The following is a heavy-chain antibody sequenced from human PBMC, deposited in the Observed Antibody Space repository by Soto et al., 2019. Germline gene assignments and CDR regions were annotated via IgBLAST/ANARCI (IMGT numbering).Heavy chain of an antibody. CDR2: INPDSGAT. V-gene: IGHV1-2*02. Sequence: ASVKVSCKASGYSFTGYYIHWVRQAPGQGLEWMGWINPDSGATNYAQNFQGRVTLTSDTSISTASMDLTSLTSDDTAVYYCARGDYGTGGYPFPSFDYWGQGTMVTVYS. D-gene: IGHD2-8*02. J-gene: IGHJ4*02. CDR3: ARGDYGTGGYPFPSFDY. CDR1: GYSFTGYY.